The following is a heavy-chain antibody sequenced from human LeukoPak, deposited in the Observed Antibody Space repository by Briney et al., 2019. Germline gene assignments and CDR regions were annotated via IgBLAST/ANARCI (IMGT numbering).Heavy chain of an antibody. CDR2: ISSTSSYI. D-gene: IGHD6-19*01. CDR1: GFTFSDYY. CDR3: ARVSQWLVPY. J-gene: IGHJ4*02. V-gene: IGHV3-11*05. Sequence: GGSLRLSCAASGFTFSDYYMSWIRQAPGKGLEWVSYISSTSSYINYAASVKGRFTISRDNAKNSLFPQMNSLRAEDTAVYYCARVSQWLVPYWGQGTLVTVSS.